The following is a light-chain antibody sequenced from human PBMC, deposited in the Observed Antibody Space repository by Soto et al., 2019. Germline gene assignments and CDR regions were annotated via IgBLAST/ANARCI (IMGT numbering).Light chain of an antibody. V-gene: IGLV2-23*01. Sequence: QSLLTQPASVSGSPGQSITISCTGTSSDVSWYQQHPGKAPKLMIYEGSKRPSGVSDRFSGSESGNTASLTISGLQAEDEADYYCCSYAPSRWVFGGGTQLTVL. CDR1: SSDV. CDR2: EGS. J-gene: IGLJ3*02. CDR3: CSYAPSRWV.